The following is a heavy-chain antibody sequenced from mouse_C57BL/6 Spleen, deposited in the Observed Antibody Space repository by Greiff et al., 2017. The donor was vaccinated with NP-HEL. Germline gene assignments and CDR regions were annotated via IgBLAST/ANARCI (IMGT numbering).Heavy chain of an antibody. Sequence: VKLQESGAELVRPGTSVKVSCKASGYAFTNYLIEWVKQRPGQGLEWIGVINPGSGGTNYNEKFKGKATLTADKSSSTAYMQLSSLTSEDSAVYFCARDEGLRQDAMDYWGQGTSVTVSS. J-gene: IGHJ4*01. CDR3: ARDEGLRQDAMDY. D-gene: IGHD2-4*01. CDR2: INPGSGGT. CDR1: GYAFTNYL. V-gene: IGHV1-54*01.